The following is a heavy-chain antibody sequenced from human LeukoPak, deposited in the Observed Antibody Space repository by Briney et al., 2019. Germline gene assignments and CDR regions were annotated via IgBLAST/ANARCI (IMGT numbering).Heavy chain of an antibody. CDR2: IWYDGSNK. Sequence: GGSLLLSCAASGFTFSSYGMHWVRKAPAKGLEWVAVIWYDGSNKYYADSVKGRFTISRDNSKNTLYLQMNSLRAEDTAVYYCAREESIVGGMDVWGKGTTVTVSS. CDR3: AREESIVGGMDV. CDR1: GFTFSSYG. D-gene: IGHD2-15*01. J-gene: IGHJ6*04. V-gene: IGHV3-33*01.